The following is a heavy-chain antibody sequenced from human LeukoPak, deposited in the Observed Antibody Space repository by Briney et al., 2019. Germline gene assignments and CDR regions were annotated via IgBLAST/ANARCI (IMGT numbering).Heavy chain of an antibody. CDR3: TRGIYVWGSYRSPWDYYYYMDV. CDR1: GFTFGDYA. CDR2: IRSKAYGGTT. V-gene: IGHV3-49*04. D-gene: IGHD3-16*02. J-gene: IGHJ6*03. Sequence: GGSLRLSCTASGFTFGDYAMSWVRQAPGKGLEWVGFIRSKAYGGTTEYAASVKGRFTISRDDSKSIAYLQMNSLKTEDTAVYYCTRGIYVWGSYRSPWDYYYYMDVWGKGTTVTISS.